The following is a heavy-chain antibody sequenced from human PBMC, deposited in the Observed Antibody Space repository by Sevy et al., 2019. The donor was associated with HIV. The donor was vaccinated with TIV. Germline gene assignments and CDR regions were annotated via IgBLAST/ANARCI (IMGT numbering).Heavy chain of an antibody. J-gene: IGHJ4*02. Sequence: ASVKVSCKVSGYTLTQLSMHWVRQAPGKGLEWMGSFDPEDGETLYAHKFQGRVTMTEDTSTDTAYMELRSLRSEETAVYYCATTKDYYDSSGSPFDYWGQGTLVTVSS. CDR1: GYTLTQLS. D-gene: IGHD3-22*01. CDR2: FDPEDGET. CDR3: ATTKDYYDSSGSPFDY. V-gene: IGHV1-24*01.